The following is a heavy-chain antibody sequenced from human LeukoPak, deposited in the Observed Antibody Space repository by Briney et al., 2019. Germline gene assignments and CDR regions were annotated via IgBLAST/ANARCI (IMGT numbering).Heavy chain of an antibody. CDR1: GYTFTSYA. J-gene: IGHJ3*02. CDR3: ARSGGRYCSGGSCFATDAFDI. Sequence: GASVKVSCKASGYTFTSYAMHWVRQAPGQRLEWMGWINAGNGNTKYSQKFQGRVTITRDTSASTAYMELSSLRSEDTAVYYCARSGGRYCSGGSCFATDAFDIWGQGTMVTVSS. D-gene: IGHD2-15*01. CDR2: INAGNGNT. V-gene: IGHV1-3*01.